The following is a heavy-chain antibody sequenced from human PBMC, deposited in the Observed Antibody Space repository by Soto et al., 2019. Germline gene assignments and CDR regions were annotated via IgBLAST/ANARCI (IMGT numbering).Heavy chain of an antibody. CDR3: ASYSMGIVSPFSFDY. J-gene: IGHJ4*02. CDR2: IYYSGST. CDR1: GDSVSSSSYF. Sequence: QVQLQESGPGLVKPSETLSLTCTVSGDSVSSSSYFWSWIRQPPGKGLEWIGYIYYSGSTNYNPSPKSRVTISVDTSKSQFSLKLSSVTAADTAVYYCASYSMGIVSPFSFDYWGQGTLVTVSS. V-gene: IGHV4-61*01. D-gene: IGHD1-26*01.